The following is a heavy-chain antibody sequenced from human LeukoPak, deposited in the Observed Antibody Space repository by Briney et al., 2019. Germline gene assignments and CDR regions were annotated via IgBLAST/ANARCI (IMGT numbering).Heavy chain of an antibody. Sequence: SGESLRLSCVASGLTFSDTNLAWIRQAPGKGLEWISYIRRVPTDLYYADSVKGRFTITRDNAKNSLYLQMNSLRAEDTANYYCARRARDFGDSHAFDVWARGQWSPSPQ. CDR2: IRRVPTDL. V-gene: IGHV3-11*01. D-gene: IGHD4-17*01. J-gene: IGHJ3*01. CDR1: GLTFSDTN. CDR3: ARRARDFGDSHAFDV.